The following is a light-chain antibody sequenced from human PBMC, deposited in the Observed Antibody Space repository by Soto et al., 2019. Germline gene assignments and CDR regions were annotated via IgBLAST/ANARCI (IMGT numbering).Light chain of an antibody. CDR2: GAS. Sequence: EIVMTQSPATLSVSPGERATLSCGASQSVGTNLAWYQQKPGQPPRLLIYGASTRATGFSARFSGSGSATEFTLTISSLQSEDFAVYYCQQYNKWPLTFGGGTKVEIK. CDR1: QSVGTN. CDR3: QQYNKWPLT. V-gene: IGKV3-15*01. J-gene: IGKJ4*01.